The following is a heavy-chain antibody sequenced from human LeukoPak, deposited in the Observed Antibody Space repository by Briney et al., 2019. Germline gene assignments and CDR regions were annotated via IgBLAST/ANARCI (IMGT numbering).Heavy chain of an antibody. D-gene: IGHD6-19*01. CDR2: IIPIFGTA. CDR1: GGTFSSYA. Sequence: SVKVSCEASGGTFSSYAISWVRQAPGQGLEWMGGIIPIFGTANYAQKFQGRVTITTDESTSTAYMELSSLRSEDTAVYYCASGEAVAGTRVLDYWGQGTLVTVSS. CDR3: ASGEAVAGTRVLDY. J-gene: IGHJ4*02. V-gene: IGHV1-69*05.